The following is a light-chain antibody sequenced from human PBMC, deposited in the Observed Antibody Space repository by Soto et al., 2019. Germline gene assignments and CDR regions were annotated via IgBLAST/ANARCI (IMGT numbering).Light chain of an antibody. CDR2: DVS. CDR1: QSIKY. CDR3: QYRTT. V-gene: IGKV3-11*01. Sequence: EIVLTQPPATLSLSPGARVTLSCRASQSIKYLAWYQHRPGQPPRLLIDDVSSRAPGIPARFSGSGSGTDFTLTISSLEPEDFAVYYCQYRTTFGQGTRLQLK. J-gene: IGKJ5*01.